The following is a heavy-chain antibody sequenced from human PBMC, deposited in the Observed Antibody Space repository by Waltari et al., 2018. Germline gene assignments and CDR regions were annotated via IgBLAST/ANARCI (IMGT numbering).Heavy chain of an antibody. Sequence: QVQLVQSGAEVKKPGASVKISCEASGYTFTNYHMHWVRQAPGQGLEWMAMIKPYMGSTTYAQKFQSKVTMTRDTSTSTVYMKLRSLTSEDTAVHYCASDAAGSEFWSGFHSWGQGTLVTVSS. J-gene: IGHJ5*02. V-gene: IGHV1-46*03. CDR2: IKPYMGST. CDR3: ASDAAGSEFWSGFHS. D-gene: IGHD3-3*01. CDR1: GYTFTNYH.